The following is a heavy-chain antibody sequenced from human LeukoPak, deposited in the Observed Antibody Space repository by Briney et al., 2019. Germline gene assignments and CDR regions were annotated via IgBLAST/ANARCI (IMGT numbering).Heavy chain of an antibody. V-gene: IGHV3-23*01. CDR2: ISNNGGYT. CDR3: AGGGGLDV. Sequence: GSLRLSCAASGFTFSSSAMSWVRQAPGKGLEWVSAISNNGGYTYYADSVQGRFTISRDNAKNSLYLQMSNLRAEDTAVYFCAGGGGLDVWGQGATVTVSS. J-gene: IGHJ6*02. CDR1: GFTFSSSA. D-gene: IGHD3-16*01.